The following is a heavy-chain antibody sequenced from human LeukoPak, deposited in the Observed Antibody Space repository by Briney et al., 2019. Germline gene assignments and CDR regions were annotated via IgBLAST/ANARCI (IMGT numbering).Heavy chain of an antibody. CDR2: IHYSGST. CDR3: ARDIAARLGGFDP. D-gene: IGHD6-6*01. J-gene: IGHJ5*02. V-gene: IGHV4-59*01. CDR1: GGSLSSYY. Sequence: SETLSLTCTVSGGSLSSYYWSWIRQPPGKGLEWIGYIHYSGSTNYNPSLKSRVTISVDTSKNQFSLKLSSVTAADTAVYYCARDIAARLGGFDPWGQGTLVTVSS.